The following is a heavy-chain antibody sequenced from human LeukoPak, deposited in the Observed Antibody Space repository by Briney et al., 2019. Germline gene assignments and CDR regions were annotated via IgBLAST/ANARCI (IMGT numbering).Heavy chain of an antibody. Sequence: ASVKVSCKASGYTFTGHYVHWVRQAPGQGLEWMGWINPNSGATTYARKFQGSVTMTRDTSISTAYMELSSLRSDDTAVYYCARGSSSSWYLLDYRGQGTLVTVSS. V-gene: IGHV1-2*02. CDR3: ARGSSSSWYLLDY. CDR2: INPNSGAT. CDR1: GYTFTGHY. D-gene: IGHD6-13*01. J-gene: IGHJ4*02.